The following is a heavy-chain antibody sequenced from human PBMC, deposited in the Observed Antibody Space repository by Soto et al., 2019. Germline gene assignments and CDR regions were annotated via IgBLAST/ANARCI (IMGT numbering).Heavy chain of an antibody. V-gene: IGHV4-4*07. D-gene: IGHD1-26*01. J-gene: IGHJ4*02. CDR3: ARDSPSSGRSFDL. CDR1: GVSITSNY. Sequence: QVHLKESGPGLVKPSETLSLTCNVSGVSITSNYWNWVRQPAGKRREWIGRIFHTGATNVNSNLRSRVIMSIDTAKNQFSLKLRPVTAADTAVYYCARDSPSSGRSFDLWGQGILVTVSS. CDR2: IFHTGAT.